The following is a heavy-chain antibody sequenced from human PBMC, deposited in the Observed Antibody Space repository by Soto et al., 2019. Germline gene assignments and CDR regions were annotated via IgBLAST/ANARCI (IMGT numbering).Heavy chain of an antibody. Sequence: QVQLVESGGGVVQPGRSLRLSCAASGFTFSSYGMHWVRQAPGKGLEWVAVIWYDGSNKYYADSVKGRFTISRDNSKNKMYLQMNMLSAEDKDVDYCSRANGKKGVASAPVEVWGQGTLVTVSS. V-gene: IGHV3-33*01. CDR1: GFTFSSYG. D-gene: IGHD2-15*01. CDR2: IWYDGSNK. J-gene: IGHJ4*02. CDR3: SRANGKKGVASAPVEV.